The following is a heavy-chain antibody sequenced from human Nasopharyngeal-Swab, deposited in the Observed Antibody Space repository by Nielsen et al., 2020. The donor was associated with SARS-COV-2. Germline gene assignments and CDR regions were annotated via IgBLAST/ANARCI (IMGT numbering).Heavy chain of an antibody. J-gene: IGHJ4*02. CDR2: INPSGGST. CDR3: AGARGGYCSGGSCYFDY. V-gene: IGHV1-46*01. Sequence: ASVKVSCKASGYTFTNYYMHWVRQAPGQGLELMGIINPSGGSTSYAQKFQGRVTMTRDTSTSTVYMELSSLRSEDTAVYYCAGARGGYCSGGSCYFDYWGQGTLVTVSS. CDR1: GYTFTNYY. D-gene: IGHD2-15*01.